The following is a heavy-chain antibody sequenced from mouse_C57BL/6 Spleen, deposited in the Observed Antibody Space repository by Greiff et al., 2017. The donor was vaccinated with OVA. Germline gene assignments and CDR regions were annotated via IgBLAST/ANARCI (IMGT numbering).Heavy chain of an antibody. D-gene: IGHD3-2*02. V-gene: IGHV1-18*01. CDR1: GYTFTDYN. Sequence: VQLQQSGPELVKPGASVKIPCKASGYTFTDYNMDWVKQSHGKSLEWIGDINPNNGGTIYNQKFKGKATLTVDKSSSTAYMELRSLTSEDTAVYYCARDSSGYVGYAMDYWGQGTSVTVSS. J-gene: IGHJ4*01. CDR2: INPNNGGT. CDR3: ARDSSGYVGYAMDY.